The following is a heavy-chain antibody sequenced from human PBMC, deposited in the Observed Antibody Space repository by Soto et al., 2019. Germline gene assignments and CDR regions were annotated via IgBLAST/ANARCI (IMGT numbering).Heavy chain of an antibody. D-gene: IGHD3-16*01. CDR3: ARWGTTGGLDV. V-gene: IGHV3-30*19. J-gene: IGHJ1*01. CDR1: GFTFRSYV. CDR2: TSYDGSDK. Sequence: QVQLVESGGGVVQPGTSLRVSCVGSGFTFRSYVIHWVRQAPGKGLEWVALTSYDGSDKYYGDSVRGRFTISRDNSRNTVDLQMDILRLEDTALYYCARWGTTGGLDVWGQGTLVSV.